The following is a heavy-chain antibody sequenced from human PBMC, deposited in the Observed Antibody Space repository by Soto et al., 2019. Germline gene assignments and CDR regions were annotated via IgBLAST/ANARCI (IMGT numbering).Heavy chain of an antibody. V-gene: IGHV3-43*01. Sequence: GGSLRLSCAASGFTFDDYTMHWVRQAPGKGLEWVSLISWDGGSTYYADSVKGRFTISRDNSKNSLYLQMNSLRTEDAALYYCAKGFVYYYYYGMDVWGQGTTVTVSS. CDR1: GFTFDDYT. CDR2: ISWDGGST. CDR3: AKGFVYYYYYGMDV. J-gene: IGHJ6*02.